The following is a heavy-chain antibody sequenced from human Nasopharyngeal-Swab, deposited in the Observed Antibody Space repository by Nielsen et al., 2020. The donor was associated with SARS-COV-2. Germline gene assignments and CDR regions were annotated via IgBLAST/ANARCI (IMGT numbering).Heavy chain of an antibody. CDR1: GGSISSGGYY. CDR3: ARAPHTIFGVVTTFDY. CDR2: IDYSGST. V-gene: IGHV4-31*03. Sequence: SETLSLTCTVSGGSISSGGYYWSWIRQHPGKGLEWIGYIDYSGSTYYNPSLKSRVTISVDTSKNQFSLKLSSVTAADTAVYYCARAPHTIFGVVTTFDYWGQGTLVTVSS. D-gene: IGHD3-3*01. J-gene: IGHJ4*02.